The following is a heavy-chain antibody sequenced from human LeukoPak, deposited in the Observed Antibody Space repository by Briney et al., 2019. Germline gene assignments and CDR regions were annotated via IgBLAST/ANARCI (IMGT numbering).Heavy chain of an antibody. CDR3: ARGPWNQGPFDY. V-gene: IGHV4-59*01. J-gene: IGHJ4*02. CDR1: GGSISSYS. CDR2: IYYSGNT. Sequence: SETLSLTCTVSGGSISSYSWSWIRQPPGKGLEWIGYIYYSGNTNYSPSLKSRVTISVDTSKNQFSLKLSSVTAADTAVYYCARGPWNQGPFDYWGQGTLVTVSS. D-gene: IGHD1-1*01.